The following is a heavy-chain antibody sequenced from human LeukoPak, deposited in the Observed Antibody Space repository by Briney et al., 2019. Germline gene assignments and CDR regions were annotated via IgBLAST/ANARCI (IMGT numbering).Heavy chain of an antibody. CDR2: IYYSGSA. CDR3: GRKKGRFYF. CDR1: GGSISSYY. J-gene: IGHJ4*02. Sequence: SETLSLTCTVSGGSISSYYWSWIRQPPGKGLEWIGYIYYSGSANYNPSLKSRVTISVDTSKDQFSLKLSSVTAADTAVYYCGRKKGRFYFWGQGTLVTVSS. V-gene: IGHV4-59*01.